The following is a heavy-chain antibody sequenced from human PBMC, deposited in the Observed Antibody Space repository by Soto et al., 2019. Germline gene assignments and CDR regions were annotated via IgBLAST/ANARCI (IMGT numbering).Heavy chain of an antibody. D-gene: IGHD3-10*01. CDR1: GYIFANYA. CDR2: INPGNGNT. J-gene: IGHJ5*02. V-gene: IGHV1-3*01. Sequence: GASVKVSCKASGYIFANYAMQWVRQAPGQGLEWMGYINPGNGNTKYSQKFQGRLTMSRDTSANTVYMELSSLTSKDSAIYYCARVEKIFSGPGDPWSAPGGKEPLVPVPS. CDR3: ARVEKIFSGPGDPWSAP.